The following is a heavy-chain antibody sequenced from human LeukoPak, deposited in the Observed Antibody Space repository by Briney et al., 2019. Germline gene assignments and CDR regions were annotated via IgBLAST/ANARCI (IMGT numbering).Heavy chain of an antibody. J-gene: IGHJ4*02. CDR2: IYYSGST. V-gene: IGHV4-30-4*08. CDR1: GGSISSGDYY. CDR3: ARAPEAYCGGDCYLFDY. Sequence: SETLSLTCTVSGGSISSGDYYWSWIRQPPGKGLEWIGYIYYSGSTYYNPSLKSRVTISVDTSKNQFSLKLSSVTAADTAVYYCARAPEAYCGGDCYLFDYWGQGTLLTVSS. D-gene: IGHD2-21*01.